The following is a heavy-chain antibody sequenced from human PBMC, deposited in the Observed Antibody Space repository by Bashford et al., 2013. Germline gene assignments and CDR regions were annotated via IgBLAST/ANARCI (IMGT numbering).Heavy chain of an antibody. J-gene: IGHJ4*02. D-gene: IGHD3-10*01. CDR3: ATNPGVYYPTT. V-gene: IGHV3-53*01. CDR2: LYSGGST. Sequence: VRQAPGKGLEWVSVLYSGGSTYYADSVKGRFTISRDSSKNTLYLQMNSLRAEDTAVYHCATNPGVYYPTTGGQGTLVTVSS.